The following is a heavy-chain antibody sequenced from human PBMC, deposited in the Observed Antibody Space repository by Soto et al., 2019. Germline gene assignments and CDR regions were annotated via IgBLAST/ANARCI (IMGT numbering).Heavy chain of an antibody. D-gene: IGHD5-12*01. Sequence: QLVQSGAEVKKPGASVRVSCKTSGPTFIAYYIHWVRQAPGQGLEWMGWIDPKSGGTTYEQKFLGRVTITMDTSINTAYMDLNRLTSDYTAVYYCARVSVDVPEWGQGTLITVSS. CDR2: IDPKSGGT. J-gene: IGHJ4*02. CDR1: GPTFIAYY. V-gene: IGHV1-2*02. CDR3: ARVSVDVPE.